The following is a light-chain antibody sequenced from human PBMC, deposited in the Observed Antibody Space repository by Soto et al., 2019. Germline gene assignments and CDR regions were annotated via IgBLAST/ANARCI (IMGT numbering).Light chain of an antibody. V-gene: IGLV2-23*01. CDR3: CSSAGATTGV. J-gene: IGLJ3*02. CDR2: EGS. CDR1: SSDVGSYNL. Sequence: QSALTQPASVSGSPGQSITISCAGTSSDVGSYNLVSWYQQHPGKAPKLIIYEGSKRPSGVSNRFSGSKSGNTASLTISGLQAEDEADYYCCSSAGATTGVFGGGTKLTVL.